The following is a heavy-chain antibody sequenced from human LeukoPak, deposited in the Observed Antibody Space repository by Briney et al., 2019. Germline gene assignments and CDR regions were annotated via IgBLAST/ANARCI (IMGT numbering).Heavy chain of an antibody. V-gene: IGHV1-69*13. CDR3: ARAKWSAADTTTYYYYGMDV. CDR2: IIPIFGTA. D-gene: IGHD6-13*01. Sequence: GASVKVSCKASGGTFSSSAISWVRQAPGQGLEWMGGIIPIFGTANYAQKFQGRVTITADESTSTAYMGLSSLRSEDTAVYYCARAKWSAADTTTYYYYGMDVWGQGTTVTVSS. J-gene: IGHJ6*02. CDR1: GGTFSSSA.